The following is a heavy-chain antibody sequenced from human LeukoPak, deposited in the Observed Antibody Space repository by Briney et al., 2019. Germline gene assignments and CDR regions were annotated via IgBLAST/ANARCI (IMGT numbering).Heavy chain of an antibody. CDR2: IIPIFGTA. CDR3: ARVGSGWYNIWFDP. J-gene: IGHJ5*02. Sequence: SVKVSCKASGGTFSSYAISWVRQAPGQGLEWMGGIIPIFGTANYAQKFQGRVTITADESTSTAYMELSSLRSEDTAVYYCARVGSGWYNIWFDPWGQGTLVTVSS. CDR1: GGTFSSYA. V-gene: IGHV1-69*13. D-gene: IGHD6-19*01.